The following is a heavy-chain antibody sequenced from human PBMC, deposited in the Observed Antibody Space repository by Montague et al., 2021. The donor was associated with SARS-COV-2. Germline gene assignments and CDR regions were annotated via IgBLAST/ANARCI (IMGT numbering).Heavy chain of an antibody. J-gene: IGHJ3*02. D-gene: IGHD3-10*01. CDR1: GDSINNSRYY. V-gene: IGHV4-39*01. CDR2: IYYSGSA. Sequence: SETLSLTCSVSGDSINNSRYYWGWIRPPPGKGLEWIGTIYYSGSAYYNPSLKSRVTISVDTSKDQFSLKLNSVTATDTAVYYCARLESSRGGMIRGALHIWGQGTKVTVSS. CDR3: ARLESSRGGMIRGALHI.